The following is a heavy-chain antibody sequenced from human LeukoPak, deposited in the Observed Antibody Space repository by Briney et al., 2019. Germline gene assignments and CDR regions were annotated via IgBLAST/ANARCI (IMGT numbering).Heavy chain of an antibody. CDR1: GFTFSSYS. J-gene: IGHJ6*03. Sequence: GSLRLSCAASGFTFSSYSMNWVRQAPGKGLEWVSYISSSSSTIYYADSVKGRFTISRDNAKNSLYLQMNSLRAEDTAVYYCARVYGSGLKYYYYYMDVWGKGTTVTVSS. V-gene: IGHV3-48*04. CDR2: ISSSSSTI. CDR3: ARVYGSGLKYYYYYMDV. D-gene: IGHD3-10*01.